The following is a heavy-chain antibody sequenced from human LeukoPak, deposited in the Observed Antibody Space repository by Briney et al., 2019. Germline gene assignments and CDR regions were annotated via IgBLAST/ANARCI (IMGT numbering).Heavy chain of an antibody. CDR3: ARVAKERVGGVYYFDY. J-gene: IGHJ4*02. CDR2: IGTAGDT. Sequence: GGALRLSCAASGFTFSDYDMHWVRQATGKGLEWVSAIGTAGDTYYTGCVKGRFTISRENAKNSLCLQMNSLRAGDTVVYYCARVAKERVGGVYYFDYWGQGTLVTVSS. V-gene: IGHV3-13*01. CDR1: GFTFSDYD. D-gene: IGHD1-1*01.